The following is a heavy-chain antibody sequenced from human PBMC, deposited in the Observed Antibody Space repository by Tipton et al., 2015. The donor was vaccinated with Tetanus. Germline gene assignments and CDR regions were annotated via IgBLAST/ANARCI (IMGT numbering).Heavy chain of an antibody. D-gene: IGHD2-2*01. CDR1: GGAFSGHY. J-gene: IGHJ4*02. V-gene: IGHV4-59*11. CDR3: ARGWSECSSWSCSPFDS. Sequence: GLVKPSETLSLTCAVYGGAFSGHYWTWIRQAPGKRLEWIGFVSSSGNSNYSPPLTGRVSMSLDTSKQQFSLSLTSATAADTAVYYCARGWSECSSWSCSPFDSWGQGTLVTVSS. CDR2: VSSSGNS.